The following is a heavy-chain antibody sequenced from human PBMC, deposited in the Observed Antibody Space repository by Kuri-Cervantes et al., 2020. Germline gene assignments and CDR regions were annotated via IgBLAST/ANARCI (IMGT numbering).Heavy chain of an antibody. CDR3: ARTPVDLTSPFFDY. CDR2: IWYDGTNK. Sequence: GESLKISCAGSGFTFGGHGFHWVRQAPGGGLEWVALIWYDGTNKYYADSVKGRFTISRDNSKNTLYLQMNSLRPEDTAVYYCARTPVDLTSPFFDYWGQGTLVTVSS. V-gene: IGHV3-33*01. CDR1: GFTFGGHG. J-gene: IGHJ4*02. D-gene: IGHD5-24*01.